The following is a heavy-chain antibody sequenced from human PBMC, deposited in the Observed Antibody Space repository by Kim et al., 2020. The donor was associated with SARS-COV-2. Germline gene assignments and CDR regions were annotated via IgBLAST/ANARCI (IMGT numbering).Heavy chain of an antibody. D-gene: IGHD4-17*01. CDR1: GYSFTSYW. J-gene: IGHJ4*02. CDR2: IYPGDSDT. V-gene: IGHV5-51*01. Sequence: GESLKISCKGSGYSFTSYWIGWVRQMPGKGLEWMGIIYPGDSDTRYSPSFQGQVTISADKSISTAYLQWSSLKASDTAMYYCARGTTVVTPADYFDYWGQGTLVTVSS. CDR3: ARGTTVVTPADYFDY.